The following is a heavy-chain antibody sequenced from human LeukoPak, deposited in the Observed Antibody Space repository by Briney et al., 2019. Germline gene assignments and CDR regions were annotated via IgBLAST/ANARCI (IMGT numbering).Heavy chain of an antibody. CDR3: ARVQGSPY. J-gene: IGHJ4*02. CDR2: ITGDSTYI. V-gene: IGHV3-21*01. CDR1: GFTFSDYT. Sequence: GGSLRLSCAASGFTFSDYTLNWVRQPPGKGLEWLSSITGDSTYIYYADSVKGRFTVSRDNAKNSLYPHINSLRAEDTAVYYCARVQGSPYWGQGTLVTVSS.